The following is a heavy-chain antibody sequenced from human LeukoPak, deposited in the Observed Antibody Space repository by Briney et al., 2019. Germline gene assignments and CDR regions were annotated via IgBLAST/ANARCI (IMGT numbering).Heavy chain of an antibody. CDR1: GITLGNYG. D-gene: IGHD3-10*01. Sequence: PAGGSLRLSCAVSGITLGNYGMSWVRQPPGKGLEWVAGISDSGGSTNYADSVKGRFTISRDTPRNTLYLQMNSLRAEDTAVYFCAKRGVVIRVFLVGFHKEAYYFDSWGQGALVTVSS. J-gene: IGHJ4*02. CDR3: AKRGVVIRVFLVGFHKEAYYFDS. CDR2: ISDSGGST. V-gene: IGHV3-23*01.